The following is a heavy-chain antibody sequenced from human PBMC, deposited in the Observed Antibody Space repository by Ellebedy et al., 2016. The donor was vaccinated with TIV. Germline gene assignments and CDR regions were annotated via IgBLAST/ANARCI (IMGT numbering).Heavy chain of an antibody. CDR1: GGSIRNYY. CDR3: ARASQGAFDI. CDR2: IYYSGST. V-gene: IGHV4-59*01. J-gene: IGHJ3*02. Sequence: MPSETLSLTCTVSGGSIRNYYCTWIRQPPGKGLESIGSIYYSGSTNYNPSLKSRVTISVDTSKNQFSLRLTSVTAADTAVYYCARASQGAFDIWGLGTMVTVSS.